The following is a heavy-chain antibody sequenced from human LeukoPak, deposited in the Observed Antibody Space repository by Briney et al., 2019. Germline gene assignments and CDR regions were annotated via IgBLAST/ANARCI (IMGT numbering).Heavy chain of an antibody. J-gene: IGHJ4*02. CDR1: GYSFTSYW. CDR3: ARPAGIQLWPLDY. Sequence: GESLQISCKGSGYSFTSYWIGWVRQLPGKGLEWMGIIYPGDSDTRYSPSFQGQVTISADKSISTAYLQWSSLKASDTAMCYCARPAGIQLWPLDYWGQGTLVTVSS. V-gene: IGHV5-51*01. CDR2: IYPGDSDT. D-gene: IGHD5-18*01.